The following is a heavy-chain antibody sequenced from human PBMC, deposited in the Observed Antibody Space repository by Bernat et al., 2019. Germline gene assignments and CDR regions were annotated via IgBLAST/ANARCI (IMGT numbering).Heavy chain of an antibody. V-gene: IGHV3-15*01. D-gene: IGHD2-2*02. CDR3: TTVVPAVIYAFDI. CDR2: IKSKTDGGTT. CDR1: GFTFSNAW. J-gene: IGHJ3*02. Sequence: EVQLVESGGGLVKPGGSLRLSCAASGFTFSNAWMSWVRQAPGKGLEWVGRIKSKTDGGTTDYAAPVKGRFTISRDDSKNTLYLQMNSLKTEDTAVYYCTTVVPAVIYAFDIWGQGTMVTVSS.